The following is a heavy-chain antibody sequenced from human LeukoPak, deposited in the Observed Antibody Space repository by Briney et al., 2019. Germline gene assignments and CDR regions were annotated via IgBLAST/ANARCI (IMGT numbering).Heavy chain of an antibody. D-gene: IGHD6-19*01. CDR3: ARGAGYSSGWFFSRPSPSRQDAFDI. Sequence: PSETLSLTCTVSGGSISSGDYYWSWIRQPPGKGLEWIGYIYYSGSTNYNPSLKSRVTISVDTSKNQFSLKLSSVTAADTAVYYCARGAGYSSGWFFSRPSPSRQDAFDIWGQGTMVTVSS. CDR1: GGSISSGDYY. J-gene: IGHJ3*02. CDR2: IYYSGST. V-gene: IGHV4-30-4*08.